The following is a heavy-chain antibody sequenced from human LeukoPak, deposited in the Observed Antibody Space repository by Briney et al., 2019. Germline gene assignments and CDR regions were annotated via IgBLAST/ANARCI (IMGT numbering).Heavy chain of an antibody. J-gene: IGHJ4*02. CDR2: ISSSSSTI. Sequence: PGGSLRLSCAASGFTFSSYTMNWVRQAPGKGLEWVSSISSSSSTIYYADSVKGRFTISRDNAKNSLHLQMNSLRDEDTAVFYCARELTDLYYFDYWGQGTLVTVSS. CDR3: ARELTDLYYFDY. D-gene: IGHD1-20*01. V-gene: IGHV3-48*02. CDR1: GFTFSSYT.